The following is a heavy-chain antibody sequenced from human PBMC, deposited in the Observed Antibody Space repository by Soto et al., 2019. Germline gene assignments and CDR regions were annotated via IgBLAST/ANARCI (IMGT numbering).Heavy chain of an antibody. J-gene: IGHJ4*02. D-gene: IGHD3-16*02. CDR2: ISSSSSTI. CDR1: GFTFSSYS. Sequence: GGSLRLSCAASGFTFSSYSMNWVRQAPGKGLEWVSYISSSSSTIYYADSVKGRFTISRDNAKNSLYLQMNSLRDEDTAVYYCASWNSWGSYRYFDYWGQGTLVTVSS. CDR3: ASWNSWGSYRYFDY. V-gene: IGHV3-48*02.